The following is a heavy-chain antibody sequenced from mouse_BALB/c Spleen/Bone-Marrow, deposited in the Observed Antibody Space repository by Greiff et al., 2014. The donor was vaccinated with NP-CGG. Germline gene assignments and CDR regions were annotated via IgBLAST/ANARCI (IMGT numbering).Heavy chain of an antibody. Sequence: QVQLKESGPGLVAPSQSLSITCTVSGFSLTSYGVSWVRQPPGKGLEWLGVIWGDGSTNYHSALISRLSISKDNSKSQVFLKLNRLQTDDTATYYCAKYGTPAYWGQGTLVTVSA. V-gene: IGHV2-3*01. J-gene: IGHJ3*01. CDR1: GFSLTSYG. D-gene: IGHD1-1*01. CDR3: AKYGTPAY. CDR2: IWGDGST.